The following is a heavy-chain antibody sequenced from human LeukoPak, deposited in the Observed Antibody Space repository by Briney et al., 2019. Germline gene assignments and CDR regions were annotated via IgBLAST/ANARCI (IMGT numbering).Heavy chain of an antibody. Sequence: ASVKVSCKASRYTFSSYDINWVRQATGQGLEWMGWMNPNSGNTGYAQKFQGRVTKTRNTSISTAYMDLSSLRSEDTAVYYCARRYCSSTSCHYFDYWGQGTLVTVSS. CDR1: RYTFSSYD. CDR2: MNPNSGNT. D-gene: IGHD2-2*01. J-gene: IGHJ4*02. V-gene: IGHV1-8*01. CDR3: ARRYCSSTSCHYFDY.